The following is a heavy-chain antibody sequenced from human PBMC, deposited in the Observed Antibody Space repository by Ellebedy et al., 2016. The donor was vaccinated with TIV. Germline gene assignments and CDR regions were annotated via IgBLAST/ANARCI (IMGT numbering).Heavy chain of an antibody. CDR3: ASPPQFYYGSGRWDDY. D-gene: IGHD3-10*01. CDR2: IYPADSDT. J-gene: IGHJ4*02. CDR1: GYNFISYW. V-gene: IGHV5-51*01. Sequence: PGGSLRLSCKVSGYNFISYWIGWVRQMPGKGLEWMGIIYPADSDTRYSPSFQGQVTISTDKSISTAYLQWSSLKASDTAMYYCASPPQFYYGSGRWDDYWGQGTLVTVSS.